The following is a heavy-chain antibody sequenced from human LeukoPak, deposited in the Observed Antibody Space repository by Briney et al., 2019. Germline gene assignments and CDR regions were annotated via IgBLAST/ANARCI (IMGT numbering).Heavy chain of an antibody. CDR1: GYTFTSYG. CDR2: ISAYNGNT. Sequence: RASVKVSCKASGYTFTSYGISWVRQAPGQGLEWMGWISAYNGNTNYAQKLQGRVTMTTDTSTSTAYMELRSLRSDDTAVYYCARDYYDSSGYRHERAFDIWGQGTMVTVSS. V-gene: IGHV1-18*01. CDR3: ARDYYDSSGYRHERAFDI. J-gene: IGHJ3*02. D-gene: IGHD3-22*01.